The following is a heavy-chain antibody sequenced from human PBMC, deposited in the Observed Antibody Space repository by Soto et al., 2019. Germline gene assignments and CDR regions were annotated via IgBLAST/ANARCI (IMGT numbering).Heavy chain of an antibody. CDR2: IYSGDNT. CDR3: ARGRDVMVRGIIIGVWFDP. CDR1: GFTVSTNY. D-gene: IGHD3-10*01. Sequence: PGGSLRLSCVVSGFTVSTNYMSWVRQAPGKGLEWVSVIYSGDNTYYADSVKGRFTVSRHNSENTLYLQMNSLKTEDTAVYYCARGRDVMVRGIIIGVWFDPWGQGALVTVSS. J-gene: IGHJ5*02. V-gene: IGHV3-53*04.